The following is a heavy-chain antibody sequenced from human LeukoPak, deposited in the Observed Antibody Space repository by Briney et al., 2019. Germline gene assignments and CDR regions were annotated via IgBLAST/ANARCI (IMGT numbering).Heavy chain of an antibody. CDR1: GGSISSSSHH. V-gene: IGHV4-39*07. J-gene: IGHJ1*01. D-gene: IGHD3/OR15-3a*01. Sequence: PSETLSLTCAVSGGSISSSSHHWGWIRQPTGKGLEWVGSITYYSGITYYNPCLKSRVTMSVDTSKNQFSLKLSSVTAADTAVYYCARDGYNFCSVFQHWGQGALVTVSS. CDR3: ARDGYNFCSVFQH. CDR2: ITYYSGIT.